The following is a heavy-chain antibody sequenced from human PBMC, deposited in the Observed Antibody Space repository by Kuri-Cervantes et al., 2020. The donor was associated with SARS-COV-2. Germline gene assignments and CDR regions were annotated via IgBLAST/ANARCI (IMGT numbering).Heavy chain of an antibody. D-gene: IGHD2-2*01. J-gene: IGHJ6*03. V-gene: IGHV4-34*01. CDR2: INHSGST. CDR1: GGSFSGYY. Sequence: SQTLSLTCAVYGGSFSGYYWSWIRQPPGKGLEWIGEINHSGSTNYNPSLKSRVTISVDTSKNQFSLKLSSVTAADTAVYYCARANIVVVPAARGAIIYYYSCMDVWGKGTTVTVSS. CDR3: ARANIVVVPAARGAIIYYYSCMDV.